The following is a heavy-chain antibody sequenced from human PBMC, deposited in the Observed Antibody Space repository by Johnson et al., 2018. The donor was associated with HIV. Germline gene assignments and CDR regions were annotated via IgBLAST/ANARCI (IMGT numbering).Heavy chain of an antibody. Sequence: VQLVESGGGEVRPGGSLRLACAASGFTFDDYGMSWVRQAPGKGLEWGSGINWNGGSTGFADTVKGRFPLSRDNAENSLYLQMNSLRAEDTAVYYCARGEPYYYDSSGYYYPDAFDIWGQGTMVTVSS. CDR1: GFTFDDYG. D-gene: IGHD3-22*01. CDR3: ARGEPYYYDSSGYYYPDAFDI. CDR2: INWNGGST. V-gene: IGHV3-20*04. J-gene: IGHJ3*02.